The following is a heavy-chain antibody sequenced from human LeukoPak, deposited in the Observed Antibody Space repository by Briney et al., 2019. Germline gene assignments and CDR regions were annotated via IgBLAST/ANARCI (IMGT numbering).Heavy chain of an antibody. CDR3: ARDGRPLDY. Sequence: GGSLRLSCAASGFTFSSWWMTWVRQAPGKGLEWVANINQDGSEKYYVDSVKGRFTISRDNAKNSLYLYMNSLRADDTAVYYCARDGRPLDYWGQGILVTVSS. D-gene: IGHD1-26*01. J-gene: IGHJ4*02. V-gene: IGHV3-7*01. CDR1: GFTFSSWW. CDR2: INQDGSEK.